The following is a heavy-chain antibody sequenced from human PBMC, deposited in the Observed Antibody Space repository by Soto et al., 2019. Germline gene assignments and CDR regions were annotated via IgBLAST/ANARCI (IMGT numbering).Heavy chain of an antibody. J-gene: IGHJ6*02. D-gene: IGHD3-9*01. CDR1: GNSFTSYW. CDR2: IDPSDSYT. V-gene: IGHV5-10-1*01. CDR3: ARARILTGYYVNYYGMDV. Sequence: PGESLTISCRSSGNSFTSYWISWVRQMPGKGLEWMGRIDPSDSYTNYSPSFQGHVTISADKSISTAYLQWSSLKASDTAMYYCARARILTGYYVNYYGMDVWGQGTTVTVSS.